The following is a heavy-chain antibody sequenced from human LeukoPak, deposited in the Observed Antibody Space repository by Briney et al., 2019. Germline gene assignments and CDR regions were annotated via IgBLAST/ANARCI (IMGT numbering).Heavy chain of an antibody. CDR1: GFTFSSYW. CDR2: ISSSSSTI. J-gene: IGHJ4*02. CDR3: ASLSWGSGSYYKPSPDY. Sequence: PGGSLRLSCAASGFTFSSYWMSWVRQAPGKGLEWVSYISSSSSTIYYADSVKGRFTISRDNAKNSLYLQMNSLRAEDTAVYYCASLSWGSGSYYKPSPDYWGQGTLVTVSS. D-gene: IGHD3-10*01. V-gene: IGHV3-48*04.